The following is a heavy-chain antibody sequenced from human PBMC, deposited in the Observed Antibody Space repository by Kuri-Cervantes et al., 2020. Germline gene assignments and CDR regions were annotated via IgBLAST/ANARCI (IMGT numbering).Heavy chain of an antibody. V-gene: IGHV3-48*03. D-gene: IGHD7-27*01. CDR3: ATLLGNLISYYPDY. Sequence: GESLKISCAASGFTFSQSWMTWVRQTPRKGLEWVSYINPIGSRVVYADSVKGRFTISRDNAKNSLYLQMNSLRAEDTAVYYCATLLGNLISYYPDYWGQGTLVTVSS. CDR1: GFTFSQSW. CDR2: INPIGSRV. J-gene: IGHJ4*02.